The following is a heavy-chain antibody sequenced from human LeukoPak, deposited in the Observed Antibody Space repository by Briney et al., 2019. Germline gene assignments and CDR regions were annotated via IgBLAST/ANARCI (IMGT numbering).Heavy chain of an antibody. V-gene: IGHV1-46*01. CDR3: ARDNSVRDEAWWFNP. J-gene: IGHJ5*02. Sequence: GASVKVSCQPFGYTFTSNYMHWVRQAPGQGPEWMGLISPSGGSTTYAQKFQGRVTLTRDMSTSTDYLELSSLRSEDTAVYYCARDNSVRDEAWWFNPWGQGTLVTVSS. CDR1: GYTFTSNY. CDR2: ISPSGGST. D-gene: IGHD5-24*01.